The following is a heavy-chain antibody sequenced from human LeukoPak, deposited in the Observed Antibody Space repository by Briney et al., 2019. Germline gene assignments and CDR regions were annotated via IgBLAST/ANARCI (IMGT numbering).Heavy chain of an antibody. Sequence: GGSLRLSCAASGFTFSSYGMHWVRQAPGKGLEWVAVISYDGSNKYYADSVKGRFTISRDNSKNTLYLQMNSLRAEDTAVYYCAKFHNYYGDYAIDAFDIWGQGTMVSVSS. V-gene: IGHV3-30*18. CDR1: GFTFSSYG. CDR3: AKFHNYYGDYAIDAFDI. D-gene: IGHD4-17*01. J-gene: IGHJ3*02. CDR2: ISYDGSNK.